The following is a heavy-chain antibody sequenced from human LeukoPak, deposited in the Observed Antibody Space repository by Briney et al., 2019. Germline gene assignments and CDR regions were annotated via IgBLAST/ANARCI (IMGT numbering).Heavy chain of an antibody. CDR1: GFSFNNYW. CDR2: IKQDGSEK. CDR3: ARTLVATYPLDN. D-gene: IGHD5-12*01. J-gene: IGHJ4*02. V-gene: IGHV3-7*01. Sequence: GGSLRLSCAVSGFSFNNYWMSWVRQAPGKGLEWVANIKQDGSEKYYVDSVKGRFTISRDNAKNSLYLQTNSLRVEDTAVYYCARTLVATYPLDNWGQGTLVTVSS.